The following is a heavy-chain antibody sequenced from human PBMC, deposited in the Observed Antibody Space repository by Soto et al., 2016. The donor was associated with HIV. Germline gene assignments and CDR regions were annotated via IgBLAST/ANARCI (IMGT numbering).Heavy chain of an antibody. J-gene: IGHJ4*02. V-gene: IGHV3-23*01. Sequence: EVQLLESGGGLAQPGGSLRLSCAASGFSFSSYAVTWVRQAPGKGLEWVSGISGGAGSTYYVDSVKGRFTISRDNPNNTLYLQMNSLRAEDTAVYYCAKEIKGIASAGPKRFDSWGQGILVIVAS. CDR1: GFSFSSYA. CDR2: ISGGAGST. D-gene: IGHD6-13*01. CDR3: AKEIKGIASAGPKRFDS.